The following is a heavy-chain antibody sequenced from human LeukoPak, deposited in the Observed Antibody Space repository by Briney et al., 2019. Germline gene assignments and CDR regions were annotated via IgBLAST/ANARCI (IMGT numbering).Heavy chain of an antibody. D-gene: IGHD3-16*01. V-gene: IGHV4-59*01. CDR2: IHYSGRA. J-gene: IGHJ6*02. Sequence: TSETLSLTCTVSGGSISSSYWSWVRQPPGQGLEWIGQIHYSGRADYNPSLKRRITISVDTSKNQMSLTLTSVTAADTAIYYCVKFGVDYDMGVWGQGTTVTVSS. CDR3: VKFGVDYDMGV. CDR1: GGSISSSY.